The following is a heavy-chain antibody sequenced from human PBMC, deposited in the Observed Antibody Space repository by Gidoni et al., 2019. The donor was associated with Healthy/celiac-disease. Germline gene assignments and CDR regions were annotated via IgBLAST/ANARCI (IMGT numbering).Heavy chain of an antibody. V-gene: IGHV3-9*01. CDR2: ISWNSGSI. D-gene: IGHD6-13*01. Sequence: GTELEGVSGISWNSGSIGYADSVKGRFTISRDNAKNSLYLHINSLRAEDTALYHCAKASGPERPLAHRTFDYWGQGTLVTVSS. J-gene: IGHJ4*02. CDR3: AKASGPERPLAHRTFDY.